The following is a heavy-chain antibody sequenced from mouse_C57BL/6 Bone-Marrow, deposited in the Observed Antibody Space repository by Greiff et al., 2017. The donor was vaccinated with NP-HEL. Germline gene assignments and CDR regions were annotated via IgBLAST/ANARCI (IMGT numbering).Heavy chain of an antibody. J-gene: IGHJ3*01. CDR2: ISYDGSN. D-gene: IGHD2-5*01. Sequence: EVKLMESGPGLVKPSQSLSLTCSVTGYSITSGYYWNWIRQFPGNKLEWMGYISYDGSNNYNPSLKNRISITRDTSKNQFFLKLNSVTTEDTATYYCAREGYSIAYWGQGTLVTVSA. CDR3: AREGYSIAY. CDR1: GYSITSGYY. V-gene: IGHV3-6*01.